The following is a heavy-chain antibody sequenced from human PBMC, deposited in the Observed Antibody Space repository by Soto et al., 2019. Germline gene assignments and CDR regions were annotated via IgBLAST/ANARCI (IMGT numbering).Heavy chain of an antibody. Sequence: ASVKVSCKASGYTFTSYAMHWVRQAPGKRLEWMGWINAGNGNTKYSQKFQGRVTITRYTSASTAYMGLSSLRSEDTAVYYCARGPQGIATSWFDPWGQGTLVTVSS. J-gene: IGHJ5*02. V-gene: IGHV1-3*01. D-gene: IGHD6-13*01. CDR1: GYTFTSYA. CDR2: INAGNGNT. CDR3: ARGPQGIATSWFDP.